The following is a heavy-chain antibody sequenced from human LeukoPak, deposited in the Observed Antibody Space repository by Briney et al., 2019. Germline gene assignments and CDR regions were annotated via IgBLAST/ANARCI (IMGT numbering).Heavy chain of an antibody. Sequence: GGSLRLSCAASGFTFSSYWMHWVRQAPGKGLVWVSRISTDGSTTTYADSVKGRFTISRDNAKNTAYLQMNSLRAEDTAVYYCARDLERSSSSVDYWGQGTLVTVSS. J-gene: IGHJ4*02. CDR2: ISTDGSTT. V-gene: IGHV3-74*01. CDR3: ARDLERSSSSVDY. CDR1: GFTFSSYW. D-gene: IGHD6-13*01.